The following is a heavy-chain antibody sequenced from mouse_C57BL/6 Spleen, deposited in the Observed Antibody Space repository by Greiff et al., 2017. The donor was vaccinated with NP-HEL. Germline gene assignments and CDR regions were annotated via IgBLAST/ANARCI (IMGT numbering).Heavy chain of an antibody. CDR3: TTLNNHSRLGDY. CDR2: IDPENGDT. CDR1: GFNIKDDY. D-gene: IGHD1-1*01. V-gene: IGHV14-4*01. Sequence: EVQLQESGAELVRPGASVKLSCTASGFNIKDDYMHWVKQRPEQGLEWIGWIDPENGDTEYASKFQGKATITADTSSNTAYLQLSSLTSEDTAVYYCTTLNNHSRLGDYCGQGTSVTVSS. J-gene: IGHJ4*01.